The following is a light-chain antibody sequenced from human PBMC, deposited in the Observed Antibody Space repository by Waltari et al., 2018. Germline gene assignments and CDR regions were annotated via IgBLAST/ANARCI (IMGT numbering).Light chain of an antibody. CDR3: QQYYSNPIT. J-gene: IGKJ4*01. CDR1: QDIGSA. V-gene: IGKV1-NL1*01. Sequence: DIQMTQSPFSLSASVGDRVPISCRATQDIGSALAWYQHKPGIAPKLLIFTTSRLESGVPSRFSGSRSGTDYSLTISSLQPEDFATYFCQQYYSNPITFGGGTKVEIE. CDR2: TTS.